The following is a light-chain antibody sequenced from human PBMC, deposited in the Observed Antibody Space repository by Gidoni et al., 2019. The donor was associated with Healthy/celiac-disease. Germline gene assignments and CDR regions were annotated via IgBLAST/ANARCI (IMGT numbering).Light chain of an antibody. V-gene: IGLV3-1*01. Sequence: SYELTQPPSVSVSPGQTASITCSGDKLGDKYACWYQQKPGQSTVLVIYQDSKRPSGIPERFSGSNSGNTATLTISGTQAMDEADYYCQALYSSTASYVFGTGTKVTVL. CDR3: QALYSSTASYV. CDR1: KLGDKY. J-gene: IGLJ1*01. CDR2: QDS.